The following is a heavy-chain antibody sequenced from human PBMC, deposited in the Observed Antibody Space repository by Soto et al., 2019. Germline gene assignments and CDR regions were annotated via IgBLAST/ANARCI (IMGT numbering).Heavy chain of an antibody. J-gene: IGHJ6*02. D-gene: IGHD5-18*01. CDR3: ARDLGTALVGFDYGMDV. Sequence: HPGGSLRLSCGASGFTFSSFWMSWVRQAPGKGLEWVANIKKDGSDKNYVDSVEGRFTISRDNAKNSLYLQMYGLRAEDTAVYYCARDLGTALVGFDYGMDVWGQGTTVTVSS. CDR2: IKKDGSDK. CDR1: GFTFSSFW. V-gene: IGHV3-7*01.